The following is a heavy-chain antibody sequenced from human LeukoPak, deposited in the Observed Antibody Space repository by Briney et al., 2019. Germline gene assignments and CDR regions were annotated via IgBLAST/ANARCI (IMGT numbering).Heavy chain of an antibody. V-gene: IGHV4-4*02. CDR2: IYHSGST. J-gene: IGHJ4*02. Sequence: SGTLSLTCAVSGGSISSSNWWSWVRQPPGKGLEWIGEIYHSGSTNYNPSLKSRVTISVDTSKNQFSLKLSSVTAADTAVYYCARGGKAAEGPQKTFPRYYFDYWGQGTLVTVSS. CDR1: GGSISSSNW. D-gene: IGHD6-13*01. CDR3: ARGGKAAEGPQKTFPRYYFDY.